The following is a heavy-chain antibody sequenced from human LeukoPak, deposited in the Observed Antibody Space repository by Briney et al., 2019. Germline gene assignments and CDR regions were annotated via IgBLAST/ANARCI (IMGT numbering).Heavy chain of an antibody. J-gene: IGHJ3*02. CDR1: GGSISSYY. CDR2: INHSGST. Sequence: SETLSLTCTVSGGSISSYYWSWIRQPPGKGLEWIGEINHSGSTNYNPSLKSRVTISVDTSKNQFSLKLSSVTAADTAVYYCARAAKRMIVVVIWYAFDIWGQGTMVTVSS. CDR3: ARAAKRMIVVVIWYAFDI. D-gene: IGHD3-22*01. V-gene: IGHV4-34*01.